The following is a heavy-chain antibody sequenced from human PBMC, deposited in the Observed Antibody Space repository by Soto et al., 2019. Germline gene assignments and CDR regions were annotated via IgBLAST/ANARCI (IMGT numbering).Heavy chain of an antibody. V-gene: IGHV3-21*01. CDR2: ISSTTNYI. CDR1: GFTFSRYS. CDR3: ARESEDLTSNFDY. Sequence: EVQLVESGGGLVRPGGSLRLSCAASGFTFSRYSMNWFRQAPGQGLEWVSSISSTTNYIYYADSMKGRFTVSRDNAKNSVYLDMNSLSAEDTAVYYCARESEDLTSNFDYWGQGTLVTVSS. J-gene: IGHJ4*02.